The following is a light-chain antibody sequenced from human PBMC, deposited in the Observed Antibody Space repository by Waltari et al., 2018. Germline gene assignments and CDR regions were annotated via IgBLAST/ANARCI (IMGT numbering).Light chain of an antibody. CDR2: EVN. J-gene: IGLJ2*01. V-gene: IGLV2-23*02. CDR3: CSYAGSSTHAV. CDR1: RSDVGSYNL. Sequence: QSALTQPASVSGSPGQSITISCTGTRSDVGSYNLVAWYQQDPGKAPKLMIYEVNKRPAGVYNRFSGSKCGNTASLTISGLQAEDEADYYCCSYAGSSTHAVFGGGTKLTVL.